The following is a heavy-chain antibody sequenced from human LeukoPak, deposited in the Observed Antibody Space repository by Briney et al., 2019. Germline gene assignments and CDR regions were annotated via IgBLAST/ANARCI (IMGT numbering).Heavy chain of an antibody. Sequence: SVKVSCKASGGTFGSYAISWVRQAPGQGLEWMGGIIPIFGTANYAQKFQGRVTITADESTSTAYMELSSLRSEDTAVYYCARDSAVASRTPTAFDYWGQGTLVTVSS. CDR3: ARDSAVASRTPTAFDY. V-gene: IGHV1-69*13. CDR2: IIPIFGTA. D-gene: IGHD6-19*01. J-gene: IGHJ4*02. CDR1: GGTFGSYA.